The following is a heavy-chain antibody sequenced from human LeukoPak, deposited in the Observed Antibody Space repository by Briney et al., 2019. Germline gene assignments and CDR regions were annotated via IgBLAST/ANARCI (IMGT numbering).Heavy chain of an antibody. D-gene: IGHD2-2*01. CDR3: VRIYCTSTSCYGDSCYGMVV. CDR1: GDSISSSRHS. CDR2: ISYSGST. J-gene: IGHJ6*02. V-gene: IGHV4-39*01. Sequence: SETLSLTSTVSGDSISSSRHSWGWIRQPPGKGLEWIGSISYSGSTYYNPSLKTRVTMSVDTSENQFSLKLGSVTAADSTVYYCVRIYCTSTSCYGDSCYGMVVWGQGTTVTVSS.